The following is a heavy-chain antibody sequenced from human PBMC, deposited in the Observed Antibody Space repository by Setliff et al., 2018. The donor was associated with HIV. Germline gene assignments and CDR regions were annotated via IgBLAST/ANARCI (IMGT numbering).Heavy chain of an antibody. D-gene: IGHD1-26*01. J-gene: IGHJ4*02. Sequence: GESLKISCKASGYTFTNYWIGWVRQMPGKGLEWMGVIYPGDSVTRYSQSFQGQVTISADRSITTAYLQWDSLKASDTAMYYCARRRRAPGTENFEENWGRGIQVTVSS. V-gene: IGHV5-51*01. CDR3: ARRRRAPGTENFEEN. CDR1: GYTFTNYW. CDR2: IYPGDSVT.